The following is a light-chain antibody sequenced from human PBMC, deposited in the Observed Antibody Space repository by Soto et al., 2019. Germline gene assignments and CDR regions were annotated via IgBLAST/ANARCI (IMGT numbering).Light chain of an antibody. CDR2: GDN. J-gene: IGLJ1*01. V-gene: IGLV1-44*01. CDR3: ASWDNSLNGLYV. Sequence: QSALTQPPSASGTPGQRVTISCSGSSSNIGSHPVNWYQQLPGTAPKLLLYGDNQRPSGVPDRFSASKSGASASLAISGLQSEDEGTYYCASWDNSLNGLYVFGAGTKVTVL. CDR1: SSNIGSHP.